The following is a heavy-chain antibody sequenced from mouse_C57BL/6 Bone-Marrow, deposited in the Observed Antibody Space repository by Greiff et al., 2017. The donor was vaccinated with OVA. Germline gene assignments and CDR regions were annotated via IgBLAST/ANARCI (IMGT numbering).Heavy chain of an antibody. CDR3: ARHEEGDYDQRLFAY. CDR1: GYTFTEYT. Sequence: VKLMESGAELVKPGASVKLSCKASGYTFTEYTIHWVKQRSGQGLEWIGWFYPGSGSIKYNEKFKDKATLTADKSSSTVYMELSRLTSEDSAVYFCARHEEGDYDQRLFAYWGQGTQVTVSA. V-gene: IGHV1-62-2*01. D-gene: IGHD2-4*01. CDR2: FYPGSGSI. J-gene: IGHJ3*01.